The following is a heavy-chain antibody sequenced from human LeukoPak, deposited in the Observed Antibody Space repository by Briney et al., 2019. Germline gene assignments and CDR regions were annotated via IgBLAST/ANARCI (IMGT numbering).Heavy chain of an antibody. CDR3: ARVGSYCFDY. CDR2: IDYSGST. Sequence: PSETLSLTCTVSGGSISTYYWSWIRQPPGKGLEWIGYIDYSGSTNYNPSLKSRVTMSVDTSKHQFSLKLSSVTAADTAVYCCARVGSYCFDYWGQGTLVTVSS. V-gene: IGHV4-59*01. D-gene: IGHD3-10*01. CDR1: GGSISTYY. J-gene: IGHJ4*02.